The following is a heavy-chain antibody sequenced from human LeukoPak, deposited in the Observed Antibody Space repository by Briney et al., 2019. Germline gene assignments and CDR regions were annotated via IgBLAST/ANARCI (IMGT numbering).Heavy chain of an antibody. CDR3: VSQLTHYMDV. J-gene: IGHJ6*03. CDR2: MYHSGNP. CDR1: GYSITSGYY. V-gene: IGHV4-38-2*02. D-gene: IGHD2-2*01. Sequence: PSETLSLTCNVSGYSITSGYYWGWIRQPPGKGLEWIGSMYHSGNPQYNPSLKSRVTISVDTSKNQVSLNLNSVNAADTAVCYCVSQLTHYMDVWGKGTTVIVSS.